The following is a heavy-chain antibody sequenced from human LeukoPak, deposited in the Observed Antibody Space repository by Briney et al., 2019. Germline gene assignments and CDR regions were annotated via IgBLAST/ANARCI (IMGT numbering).Heavy chain of an antibody. CDR3: ARARAGYCSGGSCYPRVPYFDY. Sequence: PSETLSLTCAVYGGSFSGYYWSWIRQPPGKGLEWIGEINHSGSTNYNPSLKSRVTISVDTSKNQFSLKLSSVTGADTAVYYCARARAGYCSGGSCYPRVPYFDYWGQGTLVTVSS. D-gene: IGHD2-15*01. J-gene: IGHJ4*02. V-gene: IGHV4-34*01. CDR1: GGSFSGYY. CDR2: INHSGST.